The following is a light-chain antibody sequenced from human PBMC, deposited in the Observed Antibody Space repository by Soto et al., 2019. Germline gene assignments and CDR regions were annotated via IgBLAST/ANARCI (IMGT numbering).Light chain of an antibody. J-gene: IGKJ5*01. Sequence: DIHVTQSPSSLSASVGDRVTITCQASHDIRKYLNWYQQKPGKAPKLLIYDASNMETGVPSRFTGSGSGTDFTFTISSLQPEDIATYYCQQYENFPITFGQGTRLEIK. V-gene: IGKV1-33*01. CDR1: HDIRKY. CDR2: DAS. CDR3: QQYENFPIT.